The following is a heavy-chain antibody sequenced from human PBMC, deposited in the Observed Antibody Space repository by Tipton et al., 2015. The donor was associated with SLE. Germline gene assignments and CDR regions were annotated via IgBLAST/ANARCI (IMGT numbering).Heavy chain of an antibody. V-gene: IGHV3-74*01. Sequence: SLRLSCAASEFTFSSSWMHGVRQVPGKGLVWVSRINNDGRSTLYADSVKGRFTISRDNAKNTLYLQMNSLTAEDSAVYYCARYFYDSSGVCLFDFWGQGTLVTVSS. CDR2: INNDGRST. J-gene: IGHJ4*02. CDR1: EFTFSSSW. D-gene: IGHD3-22*01. CDR3: ARYFYDSSGVCLFDF.